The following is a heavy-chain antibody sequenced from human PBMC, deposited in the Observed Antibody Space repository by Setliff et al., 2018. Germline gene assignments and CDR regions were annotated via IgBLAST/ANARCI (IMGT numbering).Heavy chain of an antibody. V-gene: IGHV3-15*01. CDR2: IRSRNDGGTT. CDR3: TSAKLERRTGHHYYMDV. Sequence: ESLKISCAASGLTFSHAWMTWVRQSPGKGLEWVGRIRSRNDGGTTDYAAPVKGRFTFSRDDSKNTLYLQMNNLKTEDTATYYCTSAKLERRTGHHYYMDVWGKGTTVTVSS. D-gene: IGHD1-1*01. CDR1: GLTFSHAW. J-gene: IGHJ6*03.